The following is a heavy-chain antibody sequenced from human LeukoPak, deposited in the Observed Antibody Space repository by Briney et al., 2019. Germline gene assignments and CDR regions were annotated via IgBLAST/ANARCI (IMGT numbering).Heavy chain of an antibody. CDR2: ISGSGDST. V-gene: IGHV3-23*01. Sequence: GGSLRLSCAASGFTFSSYAMTWVRQAPGKGLEWVSVISGSGDSTYYADSVKGRFTISRVNSKNTLFLQMHSLRAEDTAVYYCAKSSGTDYWGQGTLVTVSS. J-gene: IGHJ4*02. CDR3: AKSSGTDY. D-gene: IGHD3-10*01. CDR1: GFTFSSYA.